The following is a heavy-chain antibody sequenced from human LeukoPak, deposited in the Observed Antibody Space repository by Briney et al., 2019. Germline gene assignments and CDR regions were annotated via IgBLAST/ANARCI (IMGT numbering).Heavy chain of an antibody. Sequence: PGGSLRLSCAASGFIFTGYFMSWVRQAPGKGLEWVASIKHDRSEKYYVDSVRGRFTISRDNTKNLLYLQMSSLRAEDTAVYYCATDRGWRTSGYYLYYFEYWGQGTLVTFSS. J-gene: IGHJ4*02. CDR3: ATDRGWRTSGYYLYYFEY. CDR2: IKHDRSEK. CDR1: GFIFTGYF. D-gene: IGHD3-3*01. V-gene: IGHV3-7*01.